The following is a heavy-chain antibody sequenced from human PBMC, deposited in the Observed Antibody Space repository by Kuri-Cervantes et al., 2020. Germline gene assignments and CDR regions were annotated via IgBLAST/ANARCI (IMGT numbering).Heavy chain of an antibody. CDR2: ISYDGSNK. J-gene: IGHJ4*02. V-gene: IGHV3-30*03. CDR1: GFTFSSYG. D-gene: IGHD3-16*01. Sequence: GESLKISCAASGFTFSSYGMHWVRQAPGKGLEWVAVISYDGSNKYYADSVKGRFTISRDNSKNTLYLQMNSLRAEDTAVYYCARDGGPVDYWGQGTLVTVSS. CDR3: ARDGGPVDY.